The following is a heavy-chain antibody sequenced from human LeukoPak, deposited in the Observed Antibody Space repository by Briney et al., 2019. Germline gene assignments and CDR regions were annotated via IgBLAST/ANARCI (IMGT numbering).Heavy chain of an antibody. CDR1: GFTFSTSG. CDR3: ARARGVSTGYRPIDY. J-gene: IGHJ4*02. Sequence: GRSLRLSCAASGFTFSTSGMHWVRQAPGKGLEWVAVIWYDGSNKHYAESVKGRFSISRDNSKSTLYLQMNSLRAEDTAVYYCARARGVSTGYRPIDYWGQGTLVTVPS. D-gene: IGHD3-22*01. V-gene: IGHV3-33*01. CDR2: IWYDGSNK.